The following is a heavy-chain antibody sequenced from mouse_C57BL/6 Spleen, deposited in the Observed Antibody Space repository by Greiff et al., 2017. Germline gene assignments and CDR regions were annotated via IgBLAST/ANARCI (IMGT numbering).Heavy chain of an antibody. D-gene: IGHD2-4*01. CDR2: IYPGDGDT. Sequence: VKVVESGPELVKPGASVKISCKASGYAFSSSWMNWVKQRPGKGLEWIGRIYPGDGDTNYNGKFKGKATLTADKSSSTAYMQLSSLTSEDSAVYFCARDLYDYDAWFAYWGQGTLVTVSA. J-gene: IGHJ3*01. V-gene: IGHV1-82*01. CDR1: GYAFSSSW. CDR3: ARDLYDYDAWFAY.